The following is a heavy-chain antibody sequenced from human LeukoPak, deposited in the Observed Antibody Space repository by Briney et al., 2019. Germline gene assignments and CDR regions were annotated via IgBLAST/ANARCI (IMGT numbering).Heavy chain of an antibody. CDR3: ARDSGSYSFDY. J-gene: IGHJ4*02. D-gene: IGHD1-26*01. CDR2: IIPILGIA. V-gene: IGHV1-69*04. CDR1: GGTFSSYA. Sequence: SVKVSCKASGGTFSSYAISWVRQAPGQGLEWMGRIIPILGIANYAQKFQGRVTITADKSTSTAYMELSSLRSEDTAVYYCARDSGSYSFDYWGQGTLVTVSS.